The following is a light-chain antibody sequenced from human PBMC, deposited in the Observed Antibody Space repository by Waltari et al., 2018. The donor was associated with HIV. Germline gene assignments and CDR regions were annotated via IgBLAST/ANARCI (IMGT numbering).Light chain of an antibody. CDR3: TSYAGNNLI. Sequence: QSALTQPPSAAGSPGQSVTISCAGPSSDVGAYNSVSWYQHHPGKAPKLLISEVSRWPPGVPDRFSGSKSANTAARTVSGLHAEDEADYYCTSYAGNNLIFGGGTKMTVL. V-gene: IGLV2-8*01. CDR1: SSDVGAYNS. CDR2: EVS. J-gene: IGLJ2*01.